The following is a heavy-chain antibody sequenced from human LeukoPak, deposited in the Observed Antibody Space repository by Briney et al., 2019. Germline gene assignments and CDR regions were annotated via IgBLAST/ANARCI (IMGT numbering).Heavy chain of an antibody. V-gene: IGHV1-18*01. D-gene: IGHD3-3*01. J-gene: IGHJ5*02. CDR3: ARDGLHYDFWSGYHRTVNWFDP. Sequence: ASVKVSCKASGYTFTSYGISWVRQAPGQGLEWMGWISAYNGNTNYAQKLQGRVTMTTDTSTSTAYMELRSLRSDDTAVYYCARDGLHYDFWSGYHRTVNWFDPWGQGTLVTVSS. CDR1: GYTFTSYG. CDR2: ISAYNGNT.